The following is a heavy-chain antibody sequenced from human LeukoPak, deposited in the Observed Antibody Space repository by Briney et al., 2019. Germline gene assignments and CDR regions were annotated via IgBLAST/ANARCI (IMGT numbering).Heavy chain of an antibody. CDR1: RFTFSSYS. CDR3: ARGGPVGGLCDY. J-gene: IGHJ4*02. CDR2: ISSSSRYI. Sequence: GGSLRLSCAASRFTFSSYSMNCVSQAPGKGLEWVSSISSSSRYIYYADSVKGRFTISRDNAKNSLYLQMNSLRAEDTAVYYCARGGPVGGLCDYWGQGTLVSVSS. V-gene: IGHV3-21*01. D-gene: IGHD4-23*01.